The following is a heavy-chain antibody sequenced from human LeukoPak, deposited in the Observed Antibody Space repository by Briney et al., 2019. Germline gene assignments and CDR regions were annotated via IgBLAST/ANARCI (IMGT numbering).Heavy chain of an antibody. Sequence: PSETLSLTCTVSGGSISSYYWSWIRQPPGKGLECIGYIYYSGSTNYSPSLKSRLTISVDTSKNQFSLKLSSVTAADTAVYYCARTYGSSGLGYFDLWGRGTLVTVSS. D-gene: IGHD6-13*01. CDR1: GGSISSYY. V-gene: IGHV4-59*01. CDR2: IYYSGST. CDR3: ARTYGSSGLGYFDL. J-gene: IGHJ2*01.